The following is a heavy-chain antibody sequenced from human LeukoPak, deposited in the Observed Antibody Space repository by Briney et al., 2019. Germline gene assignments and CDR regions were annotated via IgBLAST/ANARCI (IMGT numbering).Heavy chain of an antibody. CDR2: ISSSGDAT. CDR1: EFTFNAYA. D-gene: IGHD3-16*01. V-gene: IGHV3-23*01. J-gene: IGHJ4*01. CDR3: AKDPRAMGRYFFDD. Sequence: GGSLRLSCVGSEFTFNAYAMSWVRQRPGEGPGWVAMISSSGDATEYAESVKDRLSISRDNAKKTLYLQITRPRADYTAIYYCAKDPRAMGRYFFDDWGQGSLVTVSS.